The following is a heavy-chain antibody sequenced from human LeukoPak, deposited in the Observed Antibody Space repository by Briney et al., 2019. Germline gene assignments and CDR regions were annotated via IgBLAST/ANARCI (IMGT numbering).Heavy chain of an antibody. J-gene: IGHJ4*02. CDR1: GFRFSDYY. CDR2: IILNDGRT. D-gene: IGHD1-26*01. CDR3: ATDGGKHNFDY. V-gene: IGHV1-2*06. Sequence: GASVKVSCKASGFRFSDYYLHWVRQAPGQGLEWMGRIILNDGRTKCAQRFEGRVSMTRDTSISTAYMELIMQTSDDTAVYYCATDGGKHNFDYWGQGTLVTVSS.